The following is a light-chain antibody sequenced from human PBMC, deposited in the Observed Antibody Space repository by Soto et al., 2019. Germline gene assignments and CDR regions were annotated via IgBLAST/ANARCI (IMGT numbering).Light chain of an antibody. CDR1: SSNIGSNT. CDR3: AAWDDSLNGYV. CDR2: INN. Sequence: QSVLTQPPSASGTPGQRVTISCSGSSSNIGSNTVNWYQQLPATAPNLLIYINNHQPSGVLDRFSGSKSGTTASLATSGLQSEDEADYYCAAWDDSLNGYVFGTGTKVTVL. J-gene: IGLJ1*01. V-gene: IGLV1-44*01.